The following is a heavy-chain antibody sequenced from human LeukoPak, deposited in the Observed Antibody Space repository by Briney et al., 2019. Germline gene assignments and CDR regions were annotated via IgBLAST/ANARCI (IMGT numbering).Heavy chain of an antibody. CDR3: AKDHSGSYSYYFDY. CDR2: IRYDGSNK. V-gene: IGHV3-30*02. J-gene: IGHJ4*02. Sequence: GGSLRLSCAASGFTFSTYWMNWFRQAPGKGLEWVAFIRYDGSNKYYADSVKGRFTISRDNSKNTLYLQMNSLRAEDTAVYYCAKDHSGSYSYYFDYWGQGTLVTVSS. CDR1: GFTFSTYW. D-gene: IGHD1-26*01.